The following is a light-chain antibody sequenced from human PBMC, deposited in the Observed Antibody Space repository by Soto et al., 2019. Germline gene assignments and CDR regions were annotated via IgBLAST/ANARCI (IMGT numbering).Light chain of an antibody. Sequence: EIVLTQSPATLSLSPGERATLSCRASQSISSSYLAWYQQKPGQAPRLLIYDASSRATGIPDRFSGSGSGTDFTLTISRLEPEDLAVYYCQQYVSLPITFGQGTRM. CDR1: QSISSSY. J-gene: IGKJ5*01. V-gene: IGKV3-20*01. CDR2: DAS. CDR3: QQYVSLPIT.